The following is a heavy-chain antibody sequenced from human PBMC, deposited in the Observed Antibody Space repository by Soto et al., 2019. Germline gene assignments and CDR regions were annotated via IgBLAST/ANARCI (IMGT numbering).Heavy chain of an antibody. CDR1: GFTFSSYG. J-gene: IGHJ4*02. Sequence: GGSLRLSCVASGFTFSSYGMHWVRQAPGKGLEWVAVIWYDGSNKYYADSVKGRFTISRDNSKNTLYLQMNSLSAEDTAVYYCAREGYVDTAMVIPYFDYWGQGTLVTVSS. CDR2: IWYDGSNK. D-gene: IGHD5-18*01. CDR3: AREGYVDTAMVIPYFDY. V-gene: IGHV3-33*01.